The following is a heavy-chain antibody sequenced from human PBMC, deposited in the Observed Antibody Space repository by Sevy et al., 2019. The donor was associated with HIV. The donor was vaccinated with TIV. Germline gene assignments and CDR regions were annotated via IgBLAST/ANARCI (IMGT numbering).Heavy chain of an antibody. CDR1: GGSTDSYY. Sequence: SETLSLTCSVSGGSTDSYYWSWVRQPAGKGLEWIGRIYASGSTAYNPSLQSRVSISIDKSNNRFSLSLTSLTAADTGVYYCARELPFATSSAWGQGTRVTVSS. CDR2: IYASGST. J-gene: IGHJ5*02. CDR3: ARELPFATSSA. V-gene: IGHV4-4*07. D-gene: IGHD6-6*01.